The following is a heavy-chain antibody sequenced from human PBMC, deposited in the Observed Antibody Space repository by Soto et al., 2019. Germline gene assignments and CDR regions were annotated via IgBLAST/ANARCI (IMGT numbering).Heavy chain of an antibody. CDR3: AREGVDYSNPLGYYYGMDV. Sequence: GGSLRLSCAASGFTFSSYGMHWVRQAPGKGLEWVAVIWYDGSNKYYADSVKGRFTISRDNSKNTLYLQMNSLRAEDTAVYYCAREGVDYSNPLGYYYGMDVWGQGTTVTVSS. CDR1: GFTFSSYG. J-gene: IGHJ6*02. V-gene: IGHV3-33*01. D-gene: IGHD4-4*01. CDR2: IWYDGSNK.